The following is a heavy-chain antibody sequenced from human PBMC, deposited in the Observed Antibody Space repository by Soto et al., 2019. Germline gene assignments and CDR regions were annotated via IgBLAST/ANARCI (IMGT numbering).Heavy chain of an antibody. D-gene: IGHD3-3*01. CDR1: TGSFTTYF. Sequence: SETLSLTCAVHTGSFTTYFWSWIRQSPGRGLEWIGDINHRGGATYNPSLRSRLTISIDTSKNHISLSLMSLTAADTAVYYCVARGMTYDCLSAPHPFDPWGQGTLVTVSS. CDR3: VARGMTYDCLSAPHPFDP. V-gene: IGHV4-34*01. J-gene: IGHJ5*02. CDR2: INHRGGA.